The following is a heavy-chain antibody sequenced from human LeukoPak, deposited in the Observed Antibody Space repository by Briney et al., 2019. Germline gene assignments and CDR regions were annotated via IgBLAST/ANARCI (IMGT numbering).Heavy chain of an antibody. CDR3: ARKNGAFDI. J-gene: IGHJ3*02. Sequence: PGGSLRLSCAASGFTVSTNYMTWVRQAPGKGLEWVSVIYNGDNTYYADPVKGRFTISRDTSTDTLYLQMNGLRAEDTAVYYCARKNGAFDIWGQGTMVTVSS. CDR1: GFTVSTNY. V-gene: IGHV3-66*01. CDR2: IYNGDNT.